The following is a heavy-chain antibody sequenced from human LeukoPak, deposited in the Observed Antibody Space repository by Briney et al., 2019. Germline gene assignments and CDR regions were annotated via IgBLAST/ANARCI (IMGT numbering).Heavy chain of an antibody. Sequence: GGSLRLSCAASGFSFSGHWMNWVRQPPGKGLEWVANIKADGSEKYYVDSVKGRFTISRDDAKRTVDLQMDNLRAEDTAIYYCAYRNNFDHWGQGALVTVSS. CDR2: IKADGSEK. CDR1: GFSFSGHW. CDR3: AYRNNFDH. J-gene: IGHJ5*02. D-gene: IGHD1-14*01. V-gene: IGHV3-7*05.